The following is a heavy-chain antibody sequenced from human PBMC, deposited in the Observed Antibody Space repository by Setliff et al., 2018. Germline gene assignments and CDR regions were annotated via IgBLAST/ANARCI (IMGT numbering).Heavy chain of an antibody. J-gene: IGHJ4*02. CDR3: AKEVMGLHLSGLDY. CDR2: INQDGSGK. CDR1: GFTFSSFW. V-gene: IGHV3-7*04. D-gene: IGHD5-12*01. Sequence: HPGGSLRLSCAASGFTFSSFWMSWVRQSPGKGLEWVANINQDGSGKYYVDSVKGRFTISRDNAKTTLFLQMNSLRPEDTGIYYCAKEVMGLHLSGLDYWGQGNLVTVSS.